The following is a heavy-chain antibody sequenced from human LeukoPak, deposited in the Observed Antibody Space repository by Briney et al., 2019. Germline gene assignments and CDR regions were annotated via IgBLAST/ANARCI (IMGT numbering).Heavy chain of an antibody. J-gene: IGHJ6*03. CDR2: MNPNSGNT. CDR3: ARGPIVVVIPYYYYYMDV. CDR1: GYTFTSYD. Sequence: ASVKVSCKASGYTFTSYDINWVRQATGQGLEWMGWMNPNSGNTGYAQKFQGRVTMTRNTSISTAYMELSSLRSEDTAVCYCARGPIVVVIPYYYYYMDVWGKGTTVTISS. D-gene: IGHD3-22*01. V-gene: IGHV1-8*01.